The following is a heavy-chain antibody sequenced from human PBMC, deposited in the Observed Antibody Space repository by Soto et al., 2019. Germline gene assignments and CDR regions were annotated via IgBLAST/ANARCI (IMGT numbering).Heavy chain of an antibody. V-gene: IGHV3-23*01. Sequence: LRLSCAASGFTFSKYAMTWVRQAPGKGLEWVSGIGGGGTTYYADSVKGRFTISRDNSKNTLFLQMNSLSAEDTAIYYCLIYCSSTTCRGFDPWGQGSLVTVSS. CDR3: LIYCSSTTCRGFDP. CDR1: GFTFSKYA. D-gene: IGHD2-2*01. CDR2: IGGGGTT. J-gene: IGHJ5*02.